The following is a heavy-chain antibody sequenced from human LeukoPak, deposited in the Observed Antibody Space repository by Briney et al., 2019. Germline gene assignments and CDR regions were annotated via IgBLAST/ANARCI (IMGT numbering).Heavy chain of an antibody. CDR2: IYYSGST. CDR3: ARGNYDFWSGYIYYFDY. V-gene: IGHV4-59*01. Sequence: SETLSLTCTVSAGSISSYYWSWIRQPPGKGLEWTGYIYYSGSTNYNPSLKSRVTISVDTSKNQFSLKLSSVTAADTAVYYCARGNYDFWSGYIYYFDYWGQGTLVTVSS. CDR1: AGSISSYY. J-gene: IGHJ4*02. D-gene: IGHD3-3*01.